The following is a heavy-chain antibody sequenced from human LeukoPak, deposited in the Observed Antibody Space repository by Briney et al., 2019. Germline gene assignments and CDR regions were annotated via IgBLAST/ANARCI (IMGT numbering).Heavy chain of an antibody. D-gene: IGHD6-13*01. CDR1: GYTLTELS. CDR2: FDPEDGET. V-gene: IGHV1-24*01. Sequence: GASVKVSCKVSGYTLTELSMHWVRQAPGKGLEWMGGFDPEDGETIYAQKFRGRVTMTEDTSTDTAYMELSSLRSEDTAVYYCATDTYSSSWYYYGMDVWGQGTTVTVSS. CDR3: ATDTYSSSWYYYGMDV. J-gene: IGHJ6*02.